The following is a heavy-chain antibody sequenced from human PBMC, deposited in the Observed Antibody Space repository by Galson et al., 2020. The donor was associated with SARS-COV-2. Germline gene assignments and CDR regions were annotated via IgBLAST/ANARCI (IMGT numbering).Heavy chain of an antibody. J-gene: IGHJ4*02. Sequence: SETLSLTCTVSGASISGDYWSWIRQPPGKGLEWIGYIYYSGSATYNPSLTSYNPSLKSRVTIAVDTSKNQFSLNLSSVTAADTAVYFCARRHSNGLNDYWGQGTLVTVSA. CDR3: ARRHSNGLNDY. V-gene: IGHV4-59*08. CDR2: IYYSGSATYNPSLT. CDR1: GASISGDY. D-gene: IGHD6-19*01.